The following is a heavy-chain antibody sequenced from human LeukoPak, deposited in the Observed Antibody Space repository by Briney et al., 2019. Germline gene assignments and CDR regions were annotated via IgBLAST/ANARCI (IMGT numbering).Heavy chain of an antibody. Sequence: KSSETLSLTCAVYGGSFSGYYWSWIRQTPGKGLEWIGYIYYSGSTNYNPSLKSRVTISVDTSKNQFSLKLSSVTAADTAVYYCASSGWYGNWFDPWGQGTLVTVSS. D-gene: IGHD6-19*01. V-gene: IGHV4-59*01. CDR1: GGSFSGYY. J-gene: IGHJ5*02. CDR3: ASSGWYGNWFDP. CDR2: IYYSGST.